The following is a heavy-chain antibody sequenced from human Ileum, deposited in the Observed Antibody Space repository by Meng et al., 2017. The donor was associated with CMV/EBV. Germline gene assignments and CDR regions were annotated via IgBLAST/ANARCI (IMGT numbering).Heavy chain of an antibody. J-gene: IGHJ5*02. CDR2: IHGGGGK. CDR3: VHRYSSSSGQVS. Sequence: IHLKESGPTLVKPTQTLTLTCTFSGFSLTTNVESVGWIRQPPGKALEWLALIHGGGGKQYSPSLQSRLTATRDTSKNQVVLTMTNMDPVDTATYYCVHRYSSSSGQVSWGQGTLVTVSS. D-gene: IGHD6-6*01. CDR1: GFSLTTNVES. V-gene: IGHV2-5*02.